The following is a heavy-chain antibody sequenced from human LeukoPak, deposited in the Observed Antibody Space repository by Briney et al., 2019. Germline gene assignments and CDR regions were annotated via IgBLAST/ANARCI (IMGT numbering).Heavy chain of an antibody. D-gene: IGHD3-22*01. Sequence: GASVKVSCKASGYTFTCYYMHWVRQAPGQGLEWMGWISPNSGGTNYAQKFQGRVTMTRDTSISTAYMELSRLRSDDTAVYYCARDQYYYDSSGYLDYWGQGTLVTVSS. CDR3: ARDQYYYDSSGYLDY. CDR2: ISPNSGGT. V-gene: IGHV1-2*02. J-gene: IGHJ4*02. CDR1: GYTFTCYY.